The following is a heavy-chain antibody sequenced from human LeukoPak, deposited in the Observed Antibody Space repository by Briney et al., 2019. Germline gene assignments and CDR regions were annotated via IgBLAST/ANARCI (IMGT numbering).Heavy chain of an antibody. V-gene: IGHV3-21*04. CDR1: GFTFSSYT. D-gene: IGHD1-14*01. CDR3: AKDESITPEPYFDY. J-gene: IGHJ4*02. CDR2: ITTTSSYI. Sequence: GGSLRLSCAASGFTFSSYTMNWVRQAPGKGLEWVSSITTTSSYIYYADSVKGRFTISRDNAKSSLFLQMNSLRAEDTAVYYCAKDESITPEPYFDYWGQGTLVTVSS.